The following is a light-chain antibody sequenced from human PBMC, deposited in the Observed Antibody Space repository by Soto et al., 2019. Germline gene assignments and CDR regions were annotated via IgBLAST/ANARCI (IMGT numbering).Light chain of an antibody. CDR1: QSVRSNY. V-gene: IGKV3-20*01. CDR3: QQYGSSPRT. CDR2: DAS. J-gene: IGKJ1*01. Sequence: ESVLTQSPRPLSLSPGERASLSCRASQSVRSNYLAWYQQKPGQAPRLLIYDASNGATGIPDRFSGSGSGTDFTLTISRLEPEDFAVYYCQQYGSSPRTFGQGTKVDIK.